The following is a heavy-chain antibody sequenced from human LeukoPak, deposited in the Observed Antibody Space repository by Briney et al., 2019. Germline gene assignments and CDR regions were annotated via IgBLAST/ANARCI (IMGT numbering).Heavy chain of an antibody. CDR1: GGSISSYY. CDR3: ARDTGFLTMIDPRGAWFDP. V-gene: IGHV4-59*01. Sequence: SETLSLTCTVSGGSISSYYWSWIRQPPGKGLEWVGYIYYSGSTNYNPSLKRRVTISVDTSKNQFSLRRSSVTAADTAVYYCARDTGFLTMIDPRGAWFDPWGQGTLVTVSS. CDR2: IYYSGST. D-gene: IGHD3-22*01. J-gene: IGHJ5*02.